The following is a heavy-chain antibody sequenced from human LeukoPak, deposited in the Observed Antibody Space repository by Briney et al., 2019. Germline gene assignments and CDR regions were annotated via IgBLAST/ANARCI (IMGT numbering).Heavy chain of an antibody. CDR3: AKAPLRKKYSNAEYYFDS. CDR1: XVSFRTYG. CDR2: ISNDGNNQ. D-gene: IGHD4-11*01. V-gene: IGHV3-30*18. Sequence: XRXSCXASXVSFRTYGMHWVRQAPGKGLEWVAVISNDGNNQFYAESVKGRLTISRDNPKNTLYLQMNSLRGEDTAVYYCAKAPLRKKYSNAEYYFDSWGQGTLVTVSS. J-gene: IGHJ4*02.